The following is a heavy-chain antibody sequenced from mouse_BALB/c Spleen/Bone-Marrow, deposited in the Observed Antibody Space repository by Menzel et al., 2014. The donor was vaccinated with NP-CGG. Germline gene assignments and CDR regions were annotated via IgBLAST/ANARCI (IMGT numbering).Heavy chain of an antibody. CDR1: GSTFSSFG. CDR3: TRGGNWDDFDV. V-gene: IGHV5-17*02. Sequence: EVQGVESGGGLVQPGGSRKLSCAASGSTFSSFGMHWVRQAPEKGLEWVAYISSGSTAIFYADTVKGRFTISRDNPKNTLFLQMTSLRSEDTAMYYCTRGGNWDDFDVWGAGTTVTVSS. J-gene: IGHJ1*01. CDR2: ISSGSTAI. D-gene: IGHD4-1*01.